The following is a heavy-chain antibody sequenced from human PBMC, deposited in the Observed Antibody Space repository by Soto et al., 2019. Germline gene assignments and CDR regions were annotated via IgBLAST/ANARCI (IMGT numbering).Heavy chain of an antibody. CDR3: ARVREIYYYDSSGTNGYGMDV. CDR2: ISAYNGNT. V-gene: IGHV1-18*01. CDR1: GYTFTSYG. D-gene: IGHD3-22*01. J-gene: IGHJ6*02. Sequence: ASVKVSFKASGYTFTSYGISWVRQAPGQGLEWMGWISAYNGNTNYAQKLQGRVTMTTDTSTSTAYMELRSLRSDDTAMYYCARVREIYYYDSSGTNGYGMDVWGQGTTVTVSS.